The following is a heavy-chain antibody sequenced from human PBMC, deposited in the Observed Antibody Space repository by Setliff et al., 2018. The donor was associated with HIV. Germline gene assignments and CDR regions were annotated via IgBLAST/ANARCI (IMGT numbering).Heavy chain of an antibody. Sequence: TGGSLRLSCAASGFNFNNAWMSWVRQAPGKGLEWVGLIKSKTDGGTTDYAAPVKDRFTISRDDSKNTLYLQMNSLKSEDTAVYYCATVAHSSALDYWGQGTLVTVSS. D-gene: IGHD6-19*01. CDR1: GFNFNNAW. V-gene: IGHV3-15*01. CDR2: IKSKTDGGTT. J-gene: IGHJ4*02. CDR3: ATVAHSSALDY.